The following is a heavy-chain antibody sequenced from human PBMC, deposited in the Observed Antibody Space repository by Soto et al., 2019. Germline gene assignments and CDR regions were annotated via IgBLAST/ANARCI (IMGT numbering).Heavy chain of an antibody. V-gene: IGHV3-23*01. CDR2: ISGSGGST. CDR3: AKEREVATSREYFDY. CDR1: GFTFSSYS. J-gene: IGHJ4*02. D-gene: IGHD5-12*01. Sequence: PGGSLRLSGAACGFTFSSYSISWVRQAPWKGLEWVSAISGSGGSTYYADSVKGRFTISRDNSKNTLYLQMNSLRAEDTAVYYWAKEREVATSREYFDYCGQRTLVAVYS.